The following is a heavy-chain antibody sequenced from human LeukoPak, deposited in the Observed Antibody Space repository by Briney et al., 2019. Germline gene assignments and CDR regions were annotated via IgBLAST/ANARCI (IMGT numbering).Heavy chain of an antibody. D-gene: IGHD3-10*01. CDR2: IHTSGST. Sequence: SETLSLTCTVSGVSISSYYWSWIRQPVGKGLEWIGRIHTSGSTKYNPSLKSRVTMSVDTSKNQFSLKLSSVTAADTAVYYCARGLWFGDENPPYFDYWGQGILVTVSS. V-gene: IGHV4-4*07. CDR1: GVSISSYY. CDR3: ARGLWFGDENPPYFDY. J-gene: IGHJ4*02.